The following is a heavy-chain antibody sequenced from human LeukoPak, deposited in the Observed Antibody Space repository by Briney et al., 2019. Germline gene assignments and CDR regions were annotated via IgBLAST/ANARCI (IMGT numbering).Heavy chain of an antibody. Sequence: SVKVSCKASGGTFSSYAISWVRQAPGQGLEWMGGLIPIFGTANYTQKFQGRVTITADKSTSTAYMELSSLRSEDTAVYYCASMATTDVDTATQLIDYWGQGTLVTVSS. CDR2: LIPIFGTA. D-gene: IGHD5-18*01. V-gene: IGHV1-69*06. J-gene: IGHJ4*02. CDR3: ASMATTDVDTATQLIDY. CDR1: GGTFSSYA.